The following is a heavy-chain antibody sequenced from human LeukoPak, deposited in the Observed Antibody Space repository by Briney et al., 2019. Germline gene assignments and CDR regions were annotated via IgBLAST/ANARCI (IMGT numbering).Heavy chain of an antibody. D-gene: IGHD3-10*01. J-gene: IGHJ4*02. CDR2: ISSSSYI. V-gene: IGHV3-21*01. Sequence: GSLRLSCAASGFTFSSYSMNWVRQAPGKGLEWVSSISSSSYIYYADSVKGRFTISRDNAKNSLYLQMNSLRAEDTAVYYCARVLGGSGSYSYFDYWGQGTLVTVSS. CDR1: GFTFSSYS. CDR3: ARVLGGSGSYSYFDY.